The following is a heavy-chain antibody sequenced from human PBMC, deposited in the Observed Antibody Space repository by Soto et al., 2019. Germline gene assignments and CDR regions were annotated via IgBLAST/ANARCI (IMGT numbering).Heavy chain of an antibody. J-gene: IGHJ5*02. V-gene: IGHV3-49*03. CDR2: IRSKAYGGTT. CDR1: GFTFGDYA. CDR3: TRERQDIVVVPAASNWFDP. Sequence: GGSLRLSCTASGFTFGDYAMSWFRQAPGKGLEWVGFIRSKAYGGTTEYAASVKGRFTISRDDSKSIAYLQMNSLKTEDTAVYYCTRERQDIVVVPAASNWFDPWGQGTLVTVSS. D-gene: IGHD2-2*01.